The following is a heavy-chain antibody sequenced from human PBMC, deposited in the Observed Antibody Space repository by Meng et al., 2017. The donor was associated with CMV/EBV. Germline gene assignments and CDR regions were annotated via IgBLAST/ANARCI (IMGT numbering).Heavy chain of an antibody. CDR2: IIPIFGTA. CDR3: ARGEACTNGVCYPFDY. V-gene: IGHV1-69*05. J-gene: IGHJ4*02. D-gene: IGHD2-8*01. CDR1: GGTFSSYA. Sequence: SVKVSCKASGGTFSSYAISWVRQAPGQGLEWMGGIIPIFGTANYAQKFQGRVTITTDESTSTAYMELSSLRSEDAAVYYCARGEACTNGVCYPFDYWGQGTLVTVSS.